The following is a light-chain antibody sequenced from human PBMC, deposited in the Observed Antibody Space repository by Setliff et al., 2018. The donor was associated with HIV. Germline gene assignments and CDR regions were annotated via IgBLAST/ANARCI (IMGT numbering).Light chain of an antibody. CDR3: CSYTSSNTLYV. CDR1: SSDVGGYDY. Sequence: QSALTQPASVSGSPGQSITISCTGTSSDVGGYDYVSWYQQRPGKAPKLMIYEVSNRPSGVSNRFSGSKSGNTASLTISGLQAEDEADYYCCSYTSSNTLYVFGTGTKVTV. J-gene: IGLJ1*01. CDR2: EVS. V-gene: IGLV2-14*01.